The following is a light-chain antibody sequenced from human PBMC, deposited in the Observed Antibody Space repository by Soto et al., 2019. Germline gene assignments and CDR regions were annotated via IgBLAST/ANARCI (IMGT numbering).Light chain of an antibody. V-gene: IGLV2-18*01. J-gene: IGLJ1*01. Sequence: QSALTQPPSVSGSPGQSVTISCTGTSSDVASYNRVSWYQQPPGTAPKLMIYEVSNRPSGVPDRFSGSKSGNTASLTISGLQAEDEADYYCSLYTSSSTPYVFGTGTKLTVL. CDR1: SSDVASYNR. CDR2: EVS. CDR3: SLYTSSSTPYV.